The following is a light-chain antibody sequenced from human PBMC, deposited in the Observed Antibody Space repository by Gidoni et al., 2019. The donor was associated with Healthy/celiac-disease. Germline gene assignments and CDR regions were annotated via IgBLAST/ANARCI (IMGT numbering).Light chain of an antibody. Sequence: QSALTQPASVSGSPGQSITISCTGTSSDVGSYNLVSWYQQHPCKAPKLMIYEGSKRPSGVSNRFSGSKSGNTASLTISGLQAEDEADYYCCSYAGRAYVFGTGTKVTVL. V-gene: IGLV2-23*01. J-gene: IGLJ1*01. CDR1: SSDVGSYNL. CDR2: EGS. CDR3: CSYAGRAYV.